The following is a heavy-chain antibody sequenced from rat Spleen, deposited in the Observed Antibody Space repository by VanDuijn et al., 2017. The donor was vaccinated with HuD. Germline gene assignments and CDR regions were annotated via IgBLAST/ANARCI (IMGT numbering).Heavy chain of an antibody. Sequence: QVQLMESGPGLVQPSETLSLTCTVSGFSLTSYNVHWVRQPPGKGLEWMGVIWNTGGTQYNSALKSRLSVSRDTSKSQVFLKMDSLQTEDTAIYFCIREGHTMGITTYWFAYWGQGTLVTVSS. J-gene: IGHJ3*01. D-gene: IGHD1-9*01. V-gene: IGHV2-45*01. CDR2: IWNTGGT. CDR1: GFSLTSYN. CDR3: IREGHTMGITTYWFAY.